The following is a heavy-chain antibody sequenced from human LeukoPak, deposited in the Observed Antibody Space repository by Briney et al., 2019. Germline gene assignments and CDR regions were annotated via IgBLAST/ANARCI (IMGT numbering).Heavy chain of an antibody. J-gene: IGHJ6*04. Sequence: VASVKVSCKASGYTFTSYAMNWVRQAPGQGLEWMGWINTNTGNPTYAQGFTGRFVFSLDTSVSTAYLQISSLKAEDTAVHYCAREFYDSSGYSLDVWGKGTTVTVSS. CDR1: GYTFTSYA. V-gene: IGHV7-4-1*02. D-gene: IGHD3-22*01. CDR2: INTNTGNP. CDR3: AREFYDSSGYSLDV.